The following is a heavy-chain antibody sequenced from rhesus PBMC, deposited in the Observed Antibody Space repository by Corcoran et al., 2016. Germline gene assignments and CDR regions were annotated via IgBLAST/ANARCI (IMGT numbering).Heavy chain of an antibody. J-gene: IGHJ4*01. CDR2: IYGRCSST. D-gene: IGHD6-25*01. CDR3: ASGAAAGYY. Sequence: QLQLQESGPGLVKPSETLSVTCAVSGGSISSSYWSWIRQAPGKGLEWIGYIYGRCSSTNYNPSLKSRVPLSVETSKNQLSLKLSSVTAADTAVYYCASGAAAGYYWGQGVLVTVSS. V-gene: IGHV4-169*02. CDR1: GGSISSSY.